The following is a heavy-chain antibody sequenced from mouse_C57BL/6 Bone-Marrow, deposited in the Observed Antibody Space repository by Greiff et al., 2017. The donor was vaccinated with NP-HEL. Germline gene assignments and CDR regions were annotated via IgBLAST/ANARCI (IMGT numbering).Heavy chain of an antibody. J-gene: IGHJ1*03. CDR1: GYTFTNYW. CDR3: ARWGYGFHWYFDV. V-gene: IGHV1-63*01. D-gene: IGHD2-2*01. CDR2: IYPGGGYT. Sequence: VKLQESGAELVRPGTSVKMSCKASGYTFTNYWIGWAKQRPGHGLEWIGDIYPGGGYTNYNEKFKGKAKLTADKSSSTAYMQFSSLTSEDSAIYYCARWGYGFHWYFDVWGTGTTVTVSS.